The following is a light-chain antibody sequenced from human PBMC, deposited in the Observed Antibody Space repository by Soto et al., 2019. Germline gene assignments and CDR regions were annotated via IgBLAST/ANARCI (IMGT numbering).Light chain of an antibody. CDR2: DAS. J-gene: IGKJ4*01. CDR3: QQYENLPLT. Sequence: ALSRSSVSTSEESRVTIPGHASQDTSKYLNWYQQKPGKAPKLLIYDASNLETGIPSRFSGSGSGTNFSLTITSLQPEDIATYYCQQYENLPLTFGGATKVDIK. CDR1: QDTSKY. V-gene: IGKV1-33*01.